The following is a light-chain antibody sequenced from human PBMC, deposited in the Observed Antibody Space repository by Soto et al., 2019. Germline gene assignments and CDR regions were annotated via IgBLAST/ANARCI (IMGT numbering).Light chain of an antibody. CDR2: EVS. V-gene: IGLV2-14*01. CDR3: SSYTSSSTLDYV. Sequence: VLTQPASVSRSPGQSITISCTGTSSDVGGYNYVSWYQQHPGKAPKLMIYEVSNRPSGVSNRFSGSKSGNTASLTISGLQAEDEADYYCSSYTSSSTLDYVFGTGTKVTVL. CDR1: SSDVGGYNY. J-gene: IGLJ1*01.